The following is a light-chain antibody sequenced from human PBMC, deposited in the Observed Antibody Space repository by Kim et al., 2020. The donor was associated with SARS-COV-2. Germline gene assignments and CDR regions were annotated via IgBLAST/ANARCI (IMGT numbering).Light chain of an antibody. CDR2: NDN. CDR3: QVWDSSAGIV. V-gene: IGLV3-9*01. J-gene: IGLJ3*02. Sequence: SYELTQPLSVSVALGQTASITCGGNNIGSQNVHWYQHKPGQAPVLVIYNDNNRPSGIPERFSGSNSGNTATLTISRAQAGDEADYSCQVWDSSAGIVFGGGAQLT. CDR1: NIGSQN.